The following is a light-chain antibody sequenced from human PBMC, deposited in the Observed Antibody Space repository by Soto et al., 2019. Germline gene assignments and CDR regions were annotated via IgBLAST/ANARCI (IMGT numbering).Light chain of an antibody. J-gene: IGLJ2*01. CDR3: SSYTSSSTLVV. Sequence: QSVLTQPASVSGSPGQSITISCAGTSSDVGGYNYVSWYQHHPGKAPKLMIYDVSNRPSGVSNRFSGSKSGSTASLTISGLQAEDEADYWCSSYTSSSTLVVFGGGNKVTVL. CDR1: SSDVGGYNY. V-gene: IGLV2-14*03. CDR2: DVS.